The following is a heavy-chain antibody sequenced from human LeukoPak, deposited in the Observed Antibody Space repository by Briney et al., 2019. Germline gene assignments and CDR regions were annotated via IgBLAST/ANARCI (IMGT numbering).Heavy chain of an antibody. CDR1: GGSFSGYY. Sequence: PSETLSLTCAVYGGSFSGYYWSWIRQPPGKGLEWIGEINHSGSTNYNPSLKSRITISLDTSKNQFSLKLSSVTAADTAVYYCARDQGLLGTDYWGQGTLVTVSS. D-gene: IGHD6-19*01. CDR2: INHSGST. V-gene: IGHV4-34*01. J-gene: IGHJ4*02. CDR3: ARDQGLLGTDY.